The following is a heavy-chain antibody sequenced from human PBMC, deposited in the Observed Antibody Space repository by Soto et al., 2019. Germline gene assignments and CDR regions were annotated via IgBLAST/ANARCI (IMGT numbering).Heavy chain of an antibody. J-gene: IGHJ3*02. CDR3: ARDILLWFGELPPRAHDAFDI. D-gene: IGHD3-10*01. CDR1: GGSISSGGYF. CDR2: INYSGST. Sequence: QVQLQESGPGLVKPSQTLSLTCTVSGGSISSGGYFWSWIRQHPGKGLEWIGDINYSGSTYSNPSLKSRVTISVDTSKNQVSLKLSSVTAADTAVYYCARDILLWFGELPPRAHDAFDIWGHGTMVTVSS. V-gene: IGHV4-31*03.